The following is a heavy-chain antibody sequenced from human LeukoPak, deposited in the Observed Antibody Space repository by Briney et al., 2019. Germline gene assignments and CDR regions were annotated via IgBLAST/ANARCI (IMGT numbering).Heavy chain of an antibody. CDR1: GGSISSYY. V-gene: IGHV4-59*08. Sequence: KASETLSLTCTVSGGSISSYYWSWIRQPPGKGLEWIGYIYYSGSTNYNPSLRSRVTISVDSSQKRLSLQVTSMTAADTAIYYCAGGRMGRYYDHWGQGTLVAVST. D-gene: IGHD1-26*01. J-gene: IGHJ4*02. CDR2: IYYSGST. CDR3: AGGRMGRYYDH.